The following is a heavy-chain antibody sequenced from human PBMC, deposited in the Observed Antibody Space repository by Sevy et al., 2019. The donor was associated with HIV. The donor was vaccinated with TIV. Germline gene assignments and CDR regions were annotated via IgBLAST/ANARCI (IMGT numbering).Heavy chain of an antibody. CDR1: GFTFSSYS. Sequence: GGSLRLSCAASGFTFSSYSMNWVRQAPGKGLEWVSSISSSSSYIYYADSVKGRFTISRDNAKNSLYLQMNSLRAEDTAVSYCARASSSVDTAMDLLDYWGQGTLVTVSS. J-gene: IGHJ4*02. CDR2: ISSSSSYI. V-gene: IGHV3-21*01. D-gene: IGHD5-18*01. CDR3: ARASSSVDTAMDLLDY.